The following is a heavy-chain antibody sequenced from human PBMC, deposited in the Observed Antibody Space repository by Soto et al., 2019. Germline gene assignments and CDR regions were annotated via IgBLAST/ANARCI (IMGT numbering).Heavy chain of an antibody. CDR3: AREGNDYSNYEPYNWFDP. CDR1: GYTFTSYA. V-gene: IGHV1-3*01. J-gene: IGHJ5*02. Sequence: QVQLVQSGAEVKKPGPSVKVSCKASGYTFTSYAMHWVRQAPGQRLEWMGWINAGNGNTKYSQKFQGRVTITRDTSASTAYMELSSLRSEDTAVYYCAREGNDYSNYEPYNWFDPWGQGTLVTVSS. CDR2: INAGNGNT. D-gene: IGHD4-4*01.